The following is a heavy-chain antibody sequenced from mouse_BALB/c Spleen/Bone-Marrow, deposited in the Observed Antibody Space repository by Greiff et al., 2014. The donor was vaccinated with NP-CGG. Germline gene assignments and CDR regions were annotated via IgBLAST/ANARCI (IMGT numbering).Heavy chain of an antibody. Sequence: EVQLVESGGGLVQPGGSLRLSCATSGFTFTDYYMTWVRQPPGKALEWLGFIRNKAIGYTTEYSASVKGRFTISRDNSQSILYLQMNTLRPEDSATYYCARGEGLLRSAYWGQGTLVTVSA. CDR1: GFTFTDYY. D-gene: IGHD2-3*01. CDR3: ARGEGLLRSAY. V-gene: IGHV7-3*02. J-gene: IGHJ3*01. CDR2: IRNKAIGYTT.